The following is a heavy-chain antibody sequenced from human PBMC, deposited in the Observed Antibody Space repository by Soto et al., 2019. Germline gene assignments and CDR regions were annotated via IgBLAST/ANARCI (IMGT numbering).Heavy chain of an antibody. CDR1: GYTFTNYV. J-gene: IGHJ4*02. CDR2: IFGGNGNT. CDR3: TREDF. Sequence: VQFVQSGAEVKRPGASVKLSCKASGYTFTNYVIHWVRQAPGQGLEWMGWIFGGNGNTAYSQKFQGRATITRDTFANTAYMELSSLTSEDTAVYYCTREDFWGQGTLITVSS. V-gene: IGHV1-3*01.